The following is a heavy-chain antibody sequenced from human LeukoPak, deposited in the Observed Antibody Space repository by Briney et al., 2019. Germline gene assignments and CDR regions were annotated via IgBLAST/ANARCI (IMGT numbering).Heavy chain of an antibody. D-gene: IGHD6-13*01. CDR3: ARGYSNWYYFDY. V-gene: IGHV3-11*06. J-gene: IGHJ4*02. CDR2: ISSSSSYT. CDR1: GFTFSDYY. Sequence: PGGSLRLSCAASGFTFSDYYMSWIRQAPGKGLEWVSYISSSSSYTNYADSVKGRFTISRDNSKNTLYLQMNSLRAEDTAVYYCARGYSNWYYFDYWGQGTLVTVSS.